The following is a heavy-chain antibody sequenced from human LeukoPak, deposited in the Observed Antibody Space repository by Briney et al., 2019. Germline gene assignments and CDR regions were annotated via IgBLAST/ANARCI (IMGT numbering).Heavy chain of an antibody. CDR2: IYYSGST. CDR1: GGSISSYY. Sequence: PSETLSLTCTVSGGSISSYYWSWIRQPPGKGLEWIGYIYYSGSTNYNPSLKSRVTISVDTSKNQFPLKLSSVTAADTAVYYCARDRGDDSSGYYQPGNAFDIWGQGTMVTVSS. D-gene: IGHD3-22*01. CDR3: ARDRGDDSSGYYQPGNAFDI. J-gene: IGHJ3*02. V-gene: IGHV4-59*01.